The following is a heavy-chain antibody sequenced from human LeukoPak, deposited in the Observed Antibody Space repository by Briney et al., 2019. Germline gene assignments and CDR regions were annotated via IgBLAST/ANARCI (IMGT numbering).Heavy chain of an antibody. J-gene: IGHJ4*02. D-gene: IGHD1-26*01. CDR3: ARVAVVGATFDY. CDR2: INPNSGGT. Sequence: ASVKVSSKASGYTFTGYYMHWVRQAPGQGLEWMGRINPNSGGTNYAQKFQGRVTMTRDTSISTAYMELSRLRSDDTAVYYCARVAVVGATFDYWGQGTLVTVSS. V-gene: IGHV1-2*06. CDR1: GYTFTGYY.